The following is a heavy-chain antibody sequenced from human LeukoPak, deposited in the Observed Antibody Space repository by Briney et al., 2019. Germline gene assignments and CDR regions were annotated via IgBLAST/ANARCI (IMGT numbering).Heavy chain of an antibody. CDR3: ARDNYDNSGYYFDY. CDR1: DDSLRSGYY. J-gene: IGHJ4*02. Sequence: SETLSLTCTVSDDSLRSGYYWGWIRQPPGKGLEWIGSLYHTGSTYYNPSLKSRVTISIDTSKKQFSLRLSSVTAADTAVYYCARDNYDNSGYYFDYWGQGTLVTVSS. V-gene: IGHV4-38-2*02. D-gene: IGHD3-22*01. CDR2: LYHTGST.